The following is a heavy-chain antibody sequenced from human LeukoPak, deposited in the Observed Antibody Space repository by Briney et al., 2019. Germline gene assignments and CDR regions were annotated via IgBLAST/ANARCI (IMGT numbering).Heavy chain of an antibody. V-gene: IGHV3-7*01. CDR1: GFPFSGYY. J-gene: IGHJ6*03. CDR3: VGQLLRAV. D-gene: IGHD2-2*01. CDR2: IKGVGRVQ. Sequence: GGSLRLSCTASGFPFSGYYISWVRQAPGTGLEWLAHIKGVGRVQDYVDSVKGRFTLSRDNPKNSLYLQMNNLRVEDTAVYYCVGQLLRAVWGKGTTVTVSS.